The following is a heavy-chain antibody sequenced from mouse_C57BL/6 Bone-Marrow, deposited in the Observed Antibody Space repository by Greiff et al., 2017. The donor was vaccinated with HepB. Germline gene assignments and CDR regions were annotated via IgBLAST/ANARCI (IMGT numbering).Heavy chain of an antibody. CDR3: ARSSITTVVAGDFDY. Sequence: EVKLQESGPVLVKPGPSVKISCKASGFTFTDYYMHWVKQSHGKSLEWIGLVYPYNGGTSYNQKFKGKATLTVDTSSSTAYMELNSLTSEDSAVYYCARSSITTVVAGDFDYWGQGTTLTVSS. V-gene: IGHV1-36*01. CDR2: VYPYNGGT. D-gene: IGHD1-1*01. J-gene: IGHJ2*01. CDR1: GFTFTDYY.